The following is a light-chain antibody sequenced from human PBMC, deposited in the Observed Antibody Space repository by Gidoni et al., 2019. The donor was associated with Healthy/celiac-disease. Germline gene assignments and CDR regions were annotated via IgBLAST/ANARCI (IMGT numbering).Light chain of an antibody. J-gene: IGKJ4*01. CDR2: DAS. Sequence: EIVLTQSPATLSLSPGERATLSCSASQSVSSYLAWYQQKPGQAPRLLIYDASNRATGIPARFSGSGSGTDFTLTISSLEPEDFAVYYCQQRSNWPLLTFGGGTKVESK. CDR1: QSVSSY. CDR3: QQRSNWPLLT. V-gene: IGKV3-11*01.